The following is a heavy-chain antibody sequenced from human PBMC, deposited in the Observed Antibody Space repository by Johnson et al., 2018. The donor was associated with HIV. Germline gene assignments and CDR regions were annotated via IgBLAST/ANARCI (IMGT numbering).Heavy chain of an antibody. J-gene: IGHJ3*02. CDR2: INWNGGST. Sequence: HVQLVESGGGVVQPGRSLRLSCAASGFTFSSYAMHWVRQAPGKGLEWVSGINWNGGSTGYADSVKGRFTISRDNSKNSLYLQMNSLRAEDTAVYYCAGGVAVAFDIWGQGTMVTVSS. D-gene: IGHD6-19*01. V-gene: IGHV3-NL1*01. CDR1: GFTFSSYA. CDR3: AGGVAVAFDI.